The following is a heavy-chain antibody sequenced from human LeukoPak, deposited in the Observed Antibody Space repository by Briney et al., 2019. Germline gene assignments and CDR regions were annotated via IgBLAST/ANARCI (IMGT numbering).Heavy chain of an antibody. CDR3: ARTIPIAPAAAGALGY. CDR1: GYTFTSYY. J-gene: IGHJ4*02. Sequence: ASVKVSCKASGYTFTSYYMHWVRQAPGQGLEWMGVINPSGGRTSYAQKFQGRVTMTRDTSTSTVYMELSSLRSEDTAVYYCARTIPIAPAAAGALGYWGQGTLVTVSS. CDR2: INPSGGRT. V-gene: IGHV1-46*01. D-gene: IGHD2-2*01.